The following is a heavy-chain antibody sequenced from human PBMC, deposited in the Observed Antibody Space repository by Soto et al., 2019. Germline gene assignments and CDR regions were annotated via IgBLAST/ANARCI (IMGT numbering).Heavy chain of an antibody. J-gene: IGHJ4*02. Sequence: PSETLSLTCAVYGGSFSGYYWSWIRQPPGKGLEWIGEINHSGSTNYNPSLKSRVTISVDTSKNQFSLKLSSVTAADTAVYYCARGYTAVAGTYYFDYWGQGTLVTVSS. D-gene: IGHD6-19*01. CDR3: ARGYTAVAGTYYFDY. V-gene: IGHV4-34*01. CDR2: INHSGST. CDR1: GGSFSGYY.